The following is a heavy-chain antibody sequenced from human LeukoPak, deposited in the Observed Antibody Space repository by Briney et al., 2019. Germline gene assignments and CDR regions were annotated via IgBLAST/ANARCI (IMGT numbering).Heavy chain of an antibody. V-gene: IGHV3-21*01. Sequence: GGSLRLSCAASGFTFSSYSMNWVRQAPGKGLEWVSSISSSSSYIYYADSVKGRFTISRDNAKNSLYLQMNSLRAEDTAVYYCARDGSLGYCSSTSCPNWYFGLWGRGTLVTVSS. J-gene: IGHJ2*01. CDR3: ARDGSLGYCSSTSCPNWYFGL. CDR1: GFTFSSYS. D-gene: IGHD2-2*01. CDR2: ISSSSSYI.